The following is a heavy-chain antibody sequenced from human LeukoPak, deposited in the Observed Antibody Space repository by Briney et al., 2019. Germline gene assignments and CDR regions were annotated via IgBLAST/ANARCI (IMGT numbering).Heavy chain of an antibody. V-gene: IGHV3-43*01. CDR1: GLIFDDYT. CDR3: ARESYSSSWFDY. Sequence: GGSLRLSCAASGLIFDDYTMHWVGQAPGKGLEGVSLISRNGAVTKYADSVRGRFTVSRDNSKNSLYLQMNSLRAEDTAVYYCARESYSSSWFDYWGQGTLVTVSS. D-gene: IGHD6-13*01. CDR2: ISRNGAVT. J-gene: IGHJ4*02.